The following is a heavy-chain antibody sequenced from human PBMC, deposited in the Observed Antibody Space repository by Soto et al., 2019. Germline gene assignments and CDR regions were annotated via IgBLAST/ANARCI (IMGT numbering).Heavy chain of an antibody. J-gene: IGHJ6*02. CDR2: IISMFGTP. CDR3: GRQRVVVITSSYYYYAVDV. Sequence: QVQLVQSGAEVKKPGSSVKVSCKASAGTFRSYGLNWVRPAPGQGLEWMGRIISMFGTPNYAQKFQGIVTIPADGSTSTASRELSSSRADDTGVYYCGRQRVVVITSSYYYYAVDVWGLGTTVTVS. D-gene: IGHD3-22*01. V-gene: IGHV1-69*15. CDR1: AGTFRSYG.